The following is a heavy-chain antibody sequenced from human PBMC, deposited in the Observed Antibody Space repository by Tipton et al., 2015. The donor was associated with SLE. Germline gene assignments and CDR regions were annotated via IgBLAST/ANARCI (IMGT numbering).Heavy chain of an antibody. J-gene: IGHJ4*02. CDR3: ARVTGEEGY. CDR2: IYYSGST. V-gene: IGHV4-59*01. CDR1: GGSISSYY. D-gene: IGHD7-27*01. Sequence: TLSLTCTVSGGSISSYYWSWIRQPPGKGLEWIGYIYYSGSTNYNPSLKSRVTISVDTSKNQFSLKLSSVTAADTAVYYCARVTGEEGYWGQGTLVTVSS.